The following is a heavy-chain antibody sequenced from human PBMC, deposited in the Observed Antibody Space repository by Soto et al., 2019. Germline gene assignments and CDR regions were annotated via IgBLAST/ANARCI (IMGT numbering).Heavy chain of an antibody. CDR2: ISYDGSNK. V-gene: IGHV3-30-3*01. J-gene: IGHJ6*02. D-gene: IGHD5-12*01. Sequence: QVQLVESGGGVVQPGRSLRLSCAASGFTFSSYAMHWVRQAPGKGLEWVAVISYDGSNKYYADSVKGRFTISRDNSKNTLYLQMNSLRAEDTAVYYCARDRGYSGYDLYYCGMDVWGQGTTVTVSS. CDR3: ARDRGYSGYDLYYCGMDV. CDR1: GFTFSSYA.